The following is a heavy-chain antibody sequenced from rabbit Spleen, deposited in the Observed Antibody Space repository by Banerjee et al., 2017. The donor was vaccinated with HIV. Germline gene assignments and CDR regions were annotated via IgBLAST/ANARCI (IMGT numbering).Heavy chain of an antibody. Sequence: LEESGGGLVKPGGTLTLTCTVSGFSFSSNWICWVRQAPGKGLEWIACIDTNDGDTDYANWPKGRFTISKASSTTVTLQMTSLTAADTATYFCARGYTDYATSRLDLWGQGTLVTVS. CDR3: ARGYTDYATSRLDL. D-gene: IGHD6-1*01. J-gene: IGHJ3*01. CDR2: IDTNDGDT. CDR1: GFSFSSNW. V-gene: IGHV1S45*01.